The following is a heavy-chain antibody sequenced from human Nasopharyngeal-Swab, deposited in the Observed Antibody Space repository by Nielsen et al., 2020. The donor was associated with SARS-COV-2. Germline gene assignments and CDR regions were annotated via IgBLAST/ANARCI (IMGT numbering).Heavy chain of an antibody. V-gene: IGHV4-34*01. CDR2: INHSGST. CDR3: ARDIRSDYYGSGSYYYYYGMDV. D-gene: IGHD3-10*01. J-gene: IGHJ6*02. Sequence: SETLSLTCAVYGGSFSGYYWSWIRQPPGKGLEWIGEINHSGSTNYNPSLKSRVTISVDTSKNQFSLKLSSVTAADTAVYYCARDIRSDYYGSGSYYYYYGMDVWGQGTTVTVSS. CDR1: GGSFSGYY.